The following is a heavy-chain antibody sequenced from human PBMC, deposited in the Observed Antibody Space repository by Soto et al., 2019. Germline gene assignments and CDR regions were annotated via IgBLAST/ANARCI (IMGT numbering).Heavy chain of an antibody. J-gene: IGHJ5*02. V-gene: IGHV1-46*01. D-gene: IGHD2-2*02. CDR3: ARGDGYCSSTSCYTRNWFDP. Sequence: VASVKVSCKASGYTFTSYYMHWVRQAPGQGLEWMGIINPSGGSTSYAQKFQGRVTMTRDTSTSTVYMELSSLRSEDTAVYYCARGDGYCSSTSCYTRNWFDPWGQGTLVTVSS. CDR2: INPSGGST. CDR1: GYTFTSYY.